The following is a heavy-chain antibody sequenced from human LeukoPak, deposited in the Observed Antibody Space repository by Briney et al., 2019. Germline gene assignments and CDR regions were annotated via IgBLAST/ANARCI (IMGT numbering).Heavy chain of an antibody. Sequence: GGSLRLSCAASGFSFSSYNMNWVRQAPGKGLEWVSSIASSSTYTFYADSVKGRFTISRDNAKNSLYLQMNSLRAEDTALYYCGRAYDFSRHWGQGTLVTVSS. CDR2: IASSSTYT. V-gene: IGHV3-21*06. D-gene: IGHD3-3*01. CDR1: GFSFSSYN. J-gene: IGHJ4*02. CDR3: GRAYDFSRH.